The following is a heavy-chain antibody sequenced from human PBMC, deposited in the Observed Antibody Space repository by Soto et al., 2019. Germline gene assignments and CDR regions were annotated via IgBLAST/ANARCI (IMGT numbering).Heavy chain of an antibody. CDR3: ARVRLNWNNVYYYGLDV. CDR1: GDSVSSSSAA. V-gene: IGHV6-1*01. D-gene: IGHD1-1*01. J-gene: IGHJ6*02. Sequence: SQTPSLTCAISGDSVSSSSAAWYWIRQSPSGGLEWLGRTYYMSKWYNEYAVSVKSRITINPDTSKNQSSLQLNSVTPEDTAVYYCARVRLNWNNVYYYGLDVWGQGTMVTVSS. CDR2: TYYMSKWYN.